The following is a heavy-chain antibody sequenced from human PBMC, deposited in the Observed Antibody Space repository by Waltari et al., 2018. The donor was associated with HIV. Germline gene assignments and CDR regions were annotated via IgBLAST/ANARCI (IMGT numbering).Heavy chain of an antibody. CDR1: GYTFNGYY. CDR2: INPNSGGT. Sequence: QVQLVQSGAEVKKPGASVKVSCKASGYTFNGYYMRWVRQAPGQGLEWMGWINPNSGGTNYAQQFQGRVTMTRDTSISTAYMELSRLRSDDTAVYYCARGFIVVVPAAIRKENWFDPWGQGTLVTVSS. D-gene: IGHD2-2*01. J-gene: IGHJ5*02. CDR3: ARGFIVVVPAAIRKENWFDP. V-gene: IGHV1-2*02.